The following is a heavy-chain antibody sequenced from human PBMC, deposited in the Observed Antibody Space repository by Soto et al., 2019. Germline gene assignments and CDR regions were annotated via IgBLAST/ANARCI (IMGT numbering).Heavy chain of an antibody. Sequence: ASVKVSCKASGGTFISYTISGVRQAPGQGLEWMGRIIPILGIANYAQKFQGRVTITADKSTSTAYMELSSLRSEDTAVYYCAGYGSGSYKYYYYYMDVWGKGTTVTVSS. J-gene: IGHJ6*03. CDR2: IIPILGIA. CDR1: GGTFISYT. CDR3: AGYGSGSYKYYYYYMDV. V-gene: IGHV1-69*02. D-gene: IGHD3-10*01.